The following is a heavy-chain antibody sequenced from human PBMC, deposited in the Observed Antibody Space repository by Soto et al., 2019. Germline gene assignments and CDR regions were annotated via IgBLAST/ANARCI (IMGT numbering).Heavy chain of an antibody. D-gene: IGHD3-22*01. CDR2: IKQDGSEK. Sequence: GGSLRLSCAASGFTFSSYWMCWVRQAPGKGLEWVANIKQDGSEKYYVDSVKGRFTISRDNAKNSLYLQMNSLRAEDTAVYYCARDPEIVVVISSQGNYYGMDVWGQGTTVTVSS. V-gene: IGHV3-7*03. CDR1: GFTFSSYW. CDR3: ARDPEIVVVISSQGNYYGMDV. J-gene: IGHJ6*02.